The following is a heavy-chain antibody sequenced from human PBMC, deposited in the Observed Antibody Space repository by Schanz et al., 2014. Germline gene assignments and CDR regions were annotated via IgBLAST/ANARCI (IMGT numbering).Heavy chain of an antibody. Sequence: EVQLVESGGGLVQPGGSLRLSCAVSGFTVSSNYMSWVRQAPGKGLEWVSTVYMSAASTRYADSVKGRFTISRDNAKNSLFLQMNSLTAEDTAVYYCVREDMVRGIRAFDIWGQGTMVTVSS. CDR1: GFTVSSNY. CDR3: VREDMVRGIRAFDI. J-gene: IGHJ3*02. CDR2: VYMSAAST. V-gene: IGHV3-66*01. D-gene: IGHD3-10*01.